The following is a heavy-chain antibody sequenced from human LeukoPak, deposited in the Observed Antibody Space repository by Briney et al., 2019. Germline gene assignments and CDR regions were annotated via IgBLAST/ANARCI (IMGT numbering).Heavy chain of an antibody. CDR1: GYTFTAYY. CDR2: IKSNSGGT. Sequence: ASVEVSCKASGYTFTAYYMHWVRQAPGQGLEWMGWIKSNSGGTNYAQKFQGRVTMTRDTSISTAYMELSRLRSDDTAVYYCARAPDRYSGSYYDYWGQGTLVTVSS. V-gene: IGHV1-2*02. J-gene: IGHJ4*02. D-gene: IGHD1-26*01. CDR3: ARAPDRYSGSYYDY.